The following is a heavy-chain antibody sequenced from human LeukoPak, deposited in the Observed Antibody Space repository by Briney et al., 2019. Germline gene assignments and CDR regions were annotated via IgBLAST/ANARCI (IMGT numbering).Heavy chain of an antibody. D-gene: IGHD4-17*01. Sequence: PSETLSLTCTVSGGSISSSSYYWGWIRQPPGKGLEFIGHVHYSGTTNYNPSLRSRVTISIDTSKKHFFLKLKSVTAADTAVYYCATGYGDFRVEGRYFYSWGQGTLVTVSS. CDR1: GGSISSSSYY. CDR2: VHYSGTT. V-gene: IGHV4-61*05. J-gene: IGHJ4*02. CDR3: ATGYGDFRVEGRYFYS.